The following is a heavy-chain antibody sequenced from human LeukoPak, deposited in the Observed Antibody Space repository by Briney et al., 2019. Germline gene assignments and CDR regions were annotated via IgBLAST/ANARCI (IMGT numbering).Heavy chain of an antibody. CDR1: GGSISNYY. Sequence: PSETLSLTCTVSGGSISNYYWSWIRQPAGKGLEWIGRIYASGSTNYNPSLKSRVTMSGDTSKNQISLNLSSVTAADTAVYYCARDLKDSSGWFDPWGQGTLVTVSS. D-gene: IGHD3-22*01. J-gene: IGHJ5*02. V-gene: IGHV4-4*07. CDR2: IYASGST. CDR3: ARDLKDSSGWFDP.